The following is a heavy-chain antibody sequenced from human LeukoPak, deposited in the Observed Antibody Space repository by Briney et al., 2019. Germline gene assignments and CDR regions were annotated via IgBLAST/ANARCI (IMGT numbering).Heavy chain of an antibody. CDR3: ARDYASGSWYSDY. D-gene: IGHD3-10*01. Sequence: ASVKVSCKASGYTFTKYDFSWVRQAPGQGLEWMAWISGYNGNTNYAQKLQGRVTMTMDTSTSTAYMELRSLRSDDTAVYYCARDYASGSWYSDYWGQGTLVTVSS. V-gene: IGHV1-18*01. J-gene: IGHJ4*02. CDR2: ISGYNGNT. CDR1: GYTFTKYD.